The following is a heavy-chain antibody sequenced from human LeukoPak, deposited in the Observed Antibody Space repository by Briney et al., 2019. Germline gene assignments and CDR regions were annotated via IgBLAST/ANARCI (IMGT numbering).Heavy chain of an antibody. CDR3: ASSSVVPALVNWFDP. V-gene: IGHV1-69*06. CDR1: GCTFSSYA. Sequence: GSSVKVSCKASGCTFSSYAMSWVRQAPGQGLEWMGGIIPICGTANYAQKFQGRVTITADKSTSTTYMELSSLRSEDTAVYYCASSSVVPALVNWFDPGGQGTLVTVSS. D-gene: IGHD2-2*01. J-gene: IGHJ5*02. CDR2: IIPICGTA.